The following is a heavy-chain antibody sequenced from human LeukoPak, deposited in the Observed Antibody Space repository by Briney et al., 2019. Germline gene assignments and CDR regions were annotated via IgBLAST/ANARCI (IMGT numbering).Heavy chain of an antibody. J-gene: IGHJ4*02. CDR3: AKDRDTMVRGVNYGFDY. V-gene: IGHV3-30*02. D-gene: IGHD3-10*01. Sequence: GGSLRLSCAASGFTFSTYGMHWVRQAPGKGLEWVAFIRYDGSNKYYADSVKGRFTISRDNSKNTLYLQMNSLRAEDTAVYYCAKDRDTMVRGVNYGFDYWGQGTLVTVSS. CDR2: IRYDGSNK. CDR1: GFTFSTYG.